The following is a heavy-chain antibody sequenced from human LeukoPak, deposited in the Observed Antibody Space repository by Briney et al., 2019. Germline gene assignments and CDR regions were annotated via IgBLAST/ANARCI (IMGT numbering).Heavy chain of an antibody. V-gene: IGHV3-7*03. CDR1: GFTFSGNW. D-gene: IGHD2-15*01. CDR3: GKGRAVVGAAGPDH. Sequence: GGSLRLSCAASGFTFSGNWKSWVRQAPGKGLEWLANINQDGSEKNYVDSVKGRFTISRHNAKNTLYLQMISLRAEDTAIYYCGKGRAVVGAAGPDHWGPGTLVTVSS. J-gene: IGHJ4*02. CDR2: INQDGSEK.